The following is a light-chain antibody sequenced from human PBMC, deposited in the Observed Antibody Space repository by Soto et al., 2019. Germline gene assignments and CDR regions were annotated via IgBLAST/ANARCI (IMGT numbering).Light chain of an antibody. J-gene: IGKJ4*01. Sequence: EIVMTQSPATLSVSPGETATLSCRASQRVSYNLAWYQQKPGQGPRPLIYGAFTKATGIPARFSGSGSGTEFTLTISSLQSEDFAVYYCQQYRNWPPLTFGGGTKVEIK. CDR3: QQYRNWPPLT. V-gene: IGKV3-15*01. CDR2: GAF. CDR1: QRVSYN.